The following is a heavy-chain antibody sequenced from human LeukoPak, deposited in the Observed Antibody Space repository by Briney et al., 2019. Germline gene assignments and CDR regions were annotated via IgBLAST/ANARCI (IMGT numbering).Heavy chain of an antibody. D-gene: IGHD2-2*01. V-gene: IGHV4-34*01. J-gene: IGHJ4*02. CDR1: GGSFSGYY. Sequence: SETLSLTCAVYGGSFSGYYWSWIRQPPGKGLEWIGEINHSGSTNYNPSLKSRVTISVDTSKSQFSLKLSSVTAADTAVYYCARGCSSGIDYWGQGTLVTVSS. CDR2: INHSGST. CDR3: ARGCSSGIDY.